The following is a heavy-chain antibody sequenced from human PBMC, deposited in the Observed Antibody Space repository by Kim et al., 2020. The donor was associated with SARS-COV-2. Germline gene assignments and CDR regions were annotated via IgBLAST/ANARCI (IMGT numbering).Heavy chain of an antibody. D-gene: IGHD5-12*01. J-gene: IGHJ4*02. V-gene: IGHV4-59*09. CDR3: ARGSRGVATRFDD. Sequence: YNPSHKSRVTIAGDTSKNQFSLKLSSVTAADTAVYYCARGSRGVATRFDDWGQGTLVTVSS.